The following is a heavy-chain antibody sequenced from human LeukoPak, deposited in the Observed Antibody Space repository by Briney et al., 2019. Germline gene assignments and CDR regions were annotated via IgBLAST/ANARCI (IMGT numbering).Heavy chain of an antibody. CDR3: AKSDPSYYGSGSPYYFDY. CDR2: ISGSGGST. D-gene: IGHD3-10*01. V-gene: IGHV3-23*01. J-gene: IGHJ4*02. CDR1: GFTFSSYG. Sequence: GGTLRLSCAASGFTFSSYGMSWVRQAPGKGLEWVSAISGSGGSTYYADSVKGRFTISRDNSKNTLYLQMNSLRAEDTAVYYCAKSDPSYYGSGSPYYFDYWGQGTLVTVSS.